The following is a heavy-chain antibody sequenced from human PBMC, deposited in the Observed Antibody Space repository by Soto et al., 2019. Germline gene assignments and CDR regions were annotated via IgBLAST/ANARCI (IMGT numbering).Heavy chain of an antibody. CDR1: GGSISSGGYS. D-gene: IGHD6-19*01. CDR3: ASAGGLGAVAADY. V-gene: IGHV4-30-2*01. CDR2: IYHSGST. J-gene: IGHJ4*02. Sequence: QLQLQESGSGLVKPSQTLSLTCAVSGGSISSGGYSWSWIRQPPGKGLEWIGYIYHSGSTYYNPSLKIRLTISVDRSKHPFSLKLSSVTAAATAVYYCASAGGLGAVAADYWGQGTLVTVSS.